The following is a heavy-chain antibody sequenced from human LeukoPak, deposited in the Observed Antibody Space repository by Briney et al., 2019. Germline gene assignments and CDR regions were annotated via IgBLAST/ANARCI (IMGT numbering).Heavy chain of an antibody. J-gene: IGHJ4*02. CDR3: ARDPGYSYGYDY. Sequence: GGSLRLSCAASGFTVSSNYMSWVRQAPGKGLEWVSVIYSDGSTYYADSVKGRFTISRDNSKNTVYLQMNSLRAEETAVYYCARDPGYSYGYDYWGQGTLVTVSS. D-gene: IGHD5-18*01. CDR2: IYSDGST. V-gene: IGHV3-66*01. CDR1: GFTVSSNY.